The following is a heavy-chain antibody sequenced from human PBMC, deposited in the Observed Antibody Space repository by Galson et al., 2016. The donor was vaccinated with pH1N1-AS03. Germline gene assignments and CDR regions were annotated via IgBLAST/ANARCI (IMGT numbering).Heavy chain of an antibody. V-gene: IGHV4-59*11. CDR3: ARDGNYDSSGYYPEYFQL. Sequence: ETLSLTCTVSGGSFSSHCWSWIRQPPGKGLEWIGYICNSGSTDYTPSLESRVTISIDTSKSQFSLRLSSVTAADTAVYFCARDGNYDSSGYYPEYFQLWGQGSLVTVSS. J-gene: IGHJ1*01. D-gene: IGHD3-22*01. CDR1: GGSFSSHC. CDR2: ICNSGST.